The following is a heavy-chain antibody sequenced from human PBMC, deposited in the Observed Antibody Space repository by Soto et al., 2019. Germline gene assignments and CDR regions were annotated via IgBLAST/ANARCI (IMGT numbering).Heavy chain of an antibody. J-gene: IGHJ6*02. V-gene: IGHV4-30-4*01. Sequence: SETQSLTCTVSGGSISSGDDYWSWIRQPPGKGLEWIGYIYYSGSTYYNPSLKSRVTISVDTSKNQFSLKLSSVTAADTAVYYCARDRGNSYYYYGMDVWGQGTTVTVSS. CDR2: IYYSGST. D-gene: IGHD3-10*01. CDR3: ARDRGNSYYYYGMDV. CDR1: GGSISSGDDY.